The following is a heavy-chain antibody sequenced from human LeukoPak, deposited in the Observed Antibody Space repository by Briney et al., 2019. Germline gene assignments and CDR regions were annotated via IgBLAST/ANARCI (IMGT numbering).Heavy chain of an antibody. V-gene: IGHV1-69*13. CDR1: GGTFSNYA. CDR3: AREGGAGYNYGWISFDS. D-gene: IGHD5-18*01. CDR2: IIVIFGTA. Sequence: ASVKVSCKASGGTFSNYAISWVRQAPGQGLGWMGGIIVIFGTANYAQKFQGRVTITADESTSTAYMELSSLRSDDTAVYYCAREGGAGYNYGWISFDSWGQGTLVTVSS. J-gene: IGHJ4*02.